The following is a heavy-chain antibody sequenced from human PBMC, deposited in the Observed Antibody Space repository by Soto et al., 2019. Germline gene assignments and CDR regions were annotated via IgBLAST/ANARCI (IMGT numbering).Heavy chain of an antibody. Sequence: PSETLSLTCTVSGGSISSGLYYWTWIRQHPGKGLEWIGSIYYSGSTYYNPSLKSRVTISVDTSKNQFSLKLSSVTAADTAVYYCARCRGVGGDYYFDYWGQGTLDTVSS. V-gene: IGHV4-39*01. J-gene: IGHJ4*02. CDR1: GGSISSGLYY. CDR3: ARCRGVGGDYYFDY. CDR2: IYYSGST. D-gene: IGHD3-16*01.